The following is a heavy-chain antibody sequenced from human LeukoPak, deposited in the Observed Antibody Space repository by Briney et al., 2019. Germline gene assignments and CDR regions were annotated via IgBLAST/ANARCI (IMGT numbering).Heavy chain of an antibody. V-gene: IGHV3-21*04. CDR2: ISATNVYI. CDR1: GFNFNSYT. Sequence: GGSLRLSCTASGFNFNSYTMNWARQAPGKGLEWVSSISATNVYIYYADSVKGRFTVSRDNSKNSLYLQMNSLRAEDTALYYCAREGTYYYDSSGYFDFDYWGRGTLVTVSS. D-gene: IGHD3-22*01. J-gene: IGHJ4*02. CDR3: AREGTYYYDSSGYFDFDY.